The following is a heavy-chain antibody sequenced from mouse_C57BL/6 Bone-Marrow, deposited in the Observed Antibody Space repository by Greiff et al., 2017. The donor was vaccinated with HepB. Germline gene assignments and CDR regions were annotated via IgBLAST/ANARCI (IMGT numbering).Heavy chain of an antibody. J-gene: IGHJ4*01. D-gene: IGHD2-2*01. CDR2: IYPGSGST. V-gene: IGHV1-55*01. Sequence: VQLQQPGAELVKPGASVKMSCKASGYTFTSYWITWVKQRPGQGLEWIGDIYPGSGSTNYNEKFKSKATLTVDTSSSTAYMQLSSLTSEDSAVYHCARARGYDRYAMDYWGQGTSVTVSS. CDR1: GYTFTSYW. CDR3: ARARGYDRYAMDY.